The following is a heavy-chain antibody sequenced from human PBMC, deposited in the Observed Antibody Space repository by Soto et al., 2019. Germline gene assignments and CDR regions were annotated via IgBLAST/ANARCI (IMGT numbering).Heavy chain of an antibody. CDR1: GGTFSSNA. V-gene: IGHV1-69*14. D-gene: IGHD3-22*01. CDR3: ANGTGYYYVPLSD. Sequence: QVQLVQSGAEVKKPGSSVKVSCKASGGTFSSNAISWVRQATGQGLEWMGDIIPIFGTTNYAQKFQGRVTVTADKFTCTAYVELSSLRSEDTAVDYCANGTGYYYVPLSDWGQGTLVTFS. J-gene: IGHJ4*02. CDR2: IIPIFGTT.